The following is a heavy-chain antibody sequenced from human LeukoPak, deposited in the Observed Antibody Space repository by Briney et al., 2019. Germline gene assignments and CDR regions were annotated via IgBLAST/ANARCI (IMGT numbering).Heavy chain of an antibody. CDR3: AGGDFDWLLNFFDY. CDR1: GFTFSSYV. D-gene: IGHD3-9*01. CDR2: ISYDGSNE. Sequence: GGSLRLSYAASGFTFSSYVMHWVRQAPGKGLEWVAIISYDGSNEYYADSVKGRFTISRDNSKNTLYLQMNSLRAEDTAVYYCAGGDFDWLLNFFDYWGQGTLVTVSS. V-gene: IGHV3-30*04. J-gene: IGHJ4*02.